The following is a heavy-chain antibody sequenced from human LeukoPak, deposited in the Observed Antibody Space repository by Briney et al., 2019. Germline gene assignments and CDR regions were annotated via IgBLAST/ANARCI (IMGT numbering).Heavy chain of an antibody. CDR3: ARGGSSWYDYYYYYMDV. J-gene: IGHJ6*03. CDR2: IYTSGST. V-gene: IGHV4-4*07. CDR1: GGSISSYY. Sequence: PSETLSLTCTVSGGSISSYYWSWIRQPAGKGLEWIGRIYTSGSTNYNPSLKSRVTMSVDTSKNQFSLKLSSVTVADTAVYYCARGGSSWYDYYYYYMDVWGKGTTVTISS. D-gene: IGHD6-13*01.